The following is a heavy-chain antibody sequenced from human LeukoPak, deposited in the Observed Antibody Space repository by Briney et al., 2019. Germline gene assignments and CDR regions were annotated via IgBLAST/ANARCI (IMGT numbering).Heavy chain of an antibody. CDR2: INHSGST. D-gene: IGHD6-19*01. Sequence: PSETLSLTCAVYGGSFSGYYWSWIRQPLGKGLEWIGDINHSGSTNYNPSLKSRVTISVDTSKNQFSPKLSAVTAADTAVYYCARGALAVAVDYWGQGTLVTVSS. J-gene: IGHJ4*02. V-gene: IGHV4-34*01. CDR1: GGSFSGYY. CDR3: ARGALAVAVDY.